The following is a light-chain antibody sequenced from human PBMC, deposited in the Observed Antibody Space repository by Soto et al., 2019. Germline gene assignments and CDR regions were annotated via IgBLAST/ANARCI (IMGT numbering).Light chain of an antibody. V-gene: IGKV3-20*01. CDR1: QSVSNNY. J-gene: IGKJ1*01. CDR3: QQHGSSPPSWT. Sequence: EIVLTQSPGTLSLSPGERATLFCRASQSVSNNYLAWYQQKPGQAPRLLIYGASSRATGIPDRFSGSGSGTDFTLTISRLETEDFAVYYCQQHGSSPPSWTFGQGTKVEIK. CDR2: GAS.